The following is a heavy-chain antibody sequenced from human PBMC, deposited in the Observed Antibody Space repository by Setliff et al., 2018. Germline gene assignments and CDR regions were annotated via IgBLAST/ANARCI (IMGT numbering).Heavy chain of an antibody. CDR1: GGTFSSYA. CDR3: AREGVDTRSSTDYRYYMDV. D-gene: IGHD5-18*01. CDR2: IIPIFDTA. V-gene: IGHV1-69*05. J-gene: IGHJ6*03. Sequence: SVKVSCKASGGTFSSYAISWVRQAPGQGLEWMGGIIPIFDTANYAQKFQDRVAITTDKSTSTAYMELSSLKSDDTAVYYCAREGVDTRSSTDYRYYMDVWGKGTTVTVSS.